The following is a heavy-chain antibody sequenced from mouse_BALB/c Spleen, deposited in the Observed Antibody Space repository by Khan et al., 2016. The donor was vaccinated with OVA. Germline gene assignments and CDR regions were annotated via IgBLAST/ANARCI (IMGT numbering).Heavy chain of an antibody. Sequence: QVQLQQPGAELVRPGASVKMSCKTSGFTFTTYTLHWVQQSPGRSLEWIEYINPSDDYTNYKQKFKDKSTLTADKSSSTAYMQLSSLTSEDAAVYYCATSGQLGLRGGFTYWGQGTLVTVSA. V-gene: IGHV1-4*01. CDR2: INPSDDYT. D-gene: IGHD3-2*01. CDR1: GFTFTTYT. J-gene: IGHJ3*01. CDR3: ATSGQLGLRGGFTY.